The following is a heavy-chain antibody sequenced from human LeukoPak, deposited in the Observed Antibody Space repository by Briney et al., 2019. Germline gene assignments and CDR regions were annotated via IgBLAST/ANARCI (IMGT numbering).Heavy chain of an antibody. J-gene: IGHJ5*02. CDR3: ARGRRAAKGNWFDP. CDR1: GGSFSGYY. D-gene: IGHD2-15*01. CDR2: INHSGST. Sequence: KSSETLSLTCAVYGGSFSGYYWSWIRQPPGKGLEWIGEINHSGSTNYNPSLKSRVTISVDTSKNQFSLKLSSVTAADTAVYYCARGRRAAKGNWFDPWGQGTLVTVSS. V-gene: IGHV4-34*01.